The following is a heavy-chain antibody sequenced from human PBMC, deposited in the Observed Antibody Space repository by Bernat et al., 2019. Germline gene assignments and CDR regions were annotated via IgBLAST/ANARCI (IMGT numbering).Heavy chain of an antibody. D-gene: IGHD6-19*01. CDR2: VSANSAST. Sequence: QVQLVQSGAEVKKPGASVSVSCKASGYTFTSYGISWVRQAPGQGLEWMGWVSANSASTNYAQNFQGRVTMTTETSTTTAYMELRSLTSDDTAVYYCARVRYGSGFQVGDYWGQGSLVTVSP. CDR3: ARVRYGSGFQVGDY. V-gene: IGHV1-18*01. CDR1: GYTFTSYG. J-gene: IGHJ4*02.